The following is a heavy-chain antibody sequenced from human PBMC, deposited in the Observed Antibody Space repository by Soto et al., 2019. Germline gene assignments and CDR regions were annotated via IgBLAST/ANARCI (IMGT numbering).Heavy chain of an antibody. CDR3: AREENCRGGTCYSEYFHH. CDR2: VNPSGGSA. J-gene: IGHJ1*01. CDR1: GYIFTAYS. Sequence: ASVKVSCKTSGYIFTAYSMHWVRQAPGQGLEWMGVVNPSGGSAHYAQSFEGRVTLTRDTSTSTFYMELSSLRSEDTAVYYCAREENCRGGTCYSEYFHHWGQGTLVTVSS. D-gene: IGHD2-15*01. V-gene: IGHV1-46*01.